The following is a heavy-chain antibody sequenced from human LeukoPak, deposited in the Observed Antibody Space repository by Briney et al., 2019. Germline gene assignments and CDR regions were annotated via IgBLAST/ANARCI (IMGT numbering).Heavy chain of an antibody. CDR1: GGSISSGDYY. V-gene: IGHV4-30-4*01. Sequence: PSETLSLTCTVSGGSISSGDYYWSWIRQPPGKGLEWIGYIYYSGSTYYNPSLKSRVTISVDTSKNQFSLKLSSVTAADTAVYYCARGDKVLLEDYGMDVWGQGTTVTVSS. D-gene: IGHD3-10*01. CDR3: ARGDKVLLEDYGMDV. J-gene: IGHJ6*02. CDR2: IYYSGST.